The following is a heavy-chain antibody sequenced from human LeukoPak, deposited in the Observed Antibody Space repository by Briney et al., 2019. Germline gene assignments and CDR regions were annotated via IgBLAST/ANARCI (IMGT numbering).Heavy chain of an antibody. CDR3: AKSLGSNWYGFDY. CDR2: ISGGGGST. Sequence: PGGSLRLSCAASGFTFSSYAMSWVRQAPGKGLEWVSTISGGGGSTNYADSVKGRFTISRDNSKNTLYLQMNSLRAEDTAIYYCAKSLGSNWYGFDYWGQGTLVTVSS. V-gene: IGHV3-23*01. J-gene: IGHJ4*02. CDR1: GFTFSSYA. D-gene: IGHD6-13*01.